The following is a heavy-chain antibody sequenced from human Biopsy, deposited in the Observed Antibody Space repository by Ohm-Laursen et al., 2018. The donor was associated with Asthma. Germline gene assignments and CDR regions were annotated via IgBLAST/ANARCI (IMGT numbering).Heavy chain of an antibody. Sequence: RSLRLSCAASGFSFSRYGMHWVRQAPGKGLEWVAVISFDGSNKYYGDSVKGRFTIARDNSKNTVYLQMNSLREEDTAVYYCVRDGTDDAFDIWGQGTVVSVSS. V-gene: IGHV3-30*03. J-gene: IGHJ3*02. D-gene: IGHD1-1*01. CDR2: ISFDGSNK. CDR1: GFSFSRYG. CDR3: VRDGTDDAFDI.